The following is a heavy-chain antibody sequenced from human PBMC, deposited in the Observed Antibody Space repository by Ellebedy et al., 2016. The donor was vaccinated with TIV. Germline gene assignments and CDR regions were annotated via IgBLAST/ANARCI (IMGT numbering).Heavy chain of an antibody. CDR1: GFTFSNYN. J-gene: IGHJ4*02. D-gene: IGHD6-13*01. CDR2: VSGSRKTK. CDR3: ARTGLYSPFDY. Sequence: GESLKISCAASGFTFSNYNMNWVRQAPGKGLEWVSSVSGSRKTKYYADSVKGRFTISRDNSKNTLYLQMNSLRAEDTAVYYCARTGLYSPFDYWGQGTLVTVSS. V-gene: IGHV3-48*01.